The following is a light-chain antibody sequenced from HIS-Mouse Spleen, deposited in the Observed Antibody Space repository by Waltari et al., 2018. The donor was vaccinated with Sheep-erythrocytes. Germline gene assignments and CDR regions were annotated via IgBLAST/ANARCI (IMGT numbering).Light chain of an antibody. CDR1: SSDVGGYNY. J-gene: IGLJ1*01. V-gene: IGLV2-11*01. CDR3: CSYAGSYTYV. Sequence: QSALTQPRSVSGSPGQSVTISSTGTSSDVGGYNYVSWYQQHPGKAPKLMIYDVSKRPSWFPDRVSGSKSGNTASLTISGLQAEDEADYYCCSYAGSYTYVFGTGTKVTVL. CDR2: DVS.